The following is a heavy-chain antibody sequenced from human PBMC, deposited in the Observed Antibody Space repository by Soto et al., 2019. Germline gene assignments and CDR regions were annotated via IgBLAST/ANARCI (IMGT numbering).Heavy chain of an antibody. D-gene: IGHD2-8*01. Sequence: SETLSLTCSVSGYSISSGYYWGWIRQSPGKGLEWLGNIYHSGSTNYNPSLKSRVTISVDTSKNHFSLRLYSMTASDTAVYFCVSQRTSVLTQAYFDYWGPGALVTVSS. CDR1: GYSISSGYY. J-gene: IGHJ4*02. CDR3: VSQRTSVLTQAYFDY. CDR2: IYHSGST. V-gene: IGHV4-38-2*01.